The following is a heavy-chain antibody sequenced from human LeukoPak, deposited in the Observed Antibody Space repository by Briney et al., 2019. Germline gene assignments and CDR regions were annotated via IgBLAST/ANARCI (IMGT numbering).Heavy chain of an antibody. CDR2: ISSNGGST. D-gene: IGHD5-18*01. CDR1: GFTFSSYA. V-gene: IGHV3-64*01. Sequence: PGGSLRLSCAASGFTFSSYAMHWVRQAPGKGLEYVSAISSNGGSTYYANSVKGRFTISRDNTKNSLFLQLSRLRAEDTAVYYCVREGVGYSYGYAYWGQGTLVTVSS. CDR3: VREGVGYSYGYAY. J-gene: IGHJ4*02.